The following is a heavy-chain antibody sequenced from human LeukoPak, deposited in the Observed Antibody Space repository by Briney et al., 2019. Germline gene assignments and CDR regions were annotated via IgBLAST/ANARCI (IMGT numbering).Heavy chain of an antibody. CDR3: ATVRGMITFGGVIPYYFDY. CDR1: GYTLTELS. V-gene: IGHV1-24*01. Sequence: ASVKVSCKVSGYTLTELSMHWVRQAPGKGLEWMGGFDPEDGETVYAQKFQSRVTMTEDTSTDTAYMELSSLRSEDTAVYYCATVRGMITFGGVIPYYFDYWGQGTLVTVSS. CDR2: FDPEDGET. J-gene: IGHJ4*02. D-gene: IGHD3-16*02.